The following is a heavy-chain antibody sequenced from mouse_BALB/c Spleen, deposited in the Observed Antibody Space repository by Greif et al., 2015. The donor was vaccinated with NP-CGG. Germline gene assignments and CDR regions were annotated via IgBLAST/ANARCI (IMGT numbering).Heavy chain of an antibody. CDR3: AIYGNYVGVFDY. CDR1: GYTFTSYW. Sequence: QVQLQQSGAELVKPGASVKLSCKASGYTFTSYWMHWVKQRPGQGLEWIGEINPSNGRTNYNEKFKSKATLTVDKSSSTAYMQLSSLTSEDSAVYYCAIYGNYVGVFDYWGQGTTLTVSS. CDR2: INPSNGRT. J-gene: IGHJ2*01. V-gene: IGHV1S81*02. D-gene: IGHD2-1*01.